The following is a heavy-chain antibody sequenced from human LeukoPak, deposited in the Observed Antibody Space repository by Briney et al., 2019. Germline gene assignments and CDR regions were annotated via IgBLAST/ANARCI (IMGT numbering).Heavy chain of an antibody. Sequence: GGSLRLSCAASGFTFSSYAMHWVRQAPGKGLEWVAVISYDGSNKYYADSVKGRFTISRDNSKNTLYLQMNSLRAEDTAVYYCARDATGTTPGAFDIWGQGTMVTVSS. D-gene: IGHD1-7*01. CDR1: GFTFSSYA. J-gene: IGHJ3*02. V-gene: IGHV3-30*04. CDR3: ARDATGTTPGAFDI. CDR2: ISYDGSNK.